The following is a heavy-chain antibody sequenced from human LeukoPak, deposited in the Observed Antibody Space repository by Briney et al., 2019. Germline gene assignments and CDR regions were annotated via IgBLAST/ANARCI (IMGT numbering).Heavy chain of an antibody. V-gene: IGHV3-21*01. D-gene: IGHD3-9*01. CDR3: ARDSDIVTGSKSHFDY. Sequence: GGSLRLSCAASGFTFSSYSMNWVRQAPGKGLEWVSSISTSSSYIYYTDSVKGRFTISRDNAKNSLYLQMNSLRAEDTAVYYCARDSDIVTGSKSHFDYWGQGTLVTVSS. CDR2: ISTSSSYI. J-gene: IGHJ4*02. CDR1: GFTFSSYS.